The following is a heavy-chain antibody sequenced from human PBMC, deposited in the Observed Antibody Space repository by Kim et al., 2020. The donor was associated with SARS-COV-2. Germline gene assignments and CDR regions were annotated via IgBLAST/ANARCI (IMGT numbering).Heavy chain of an antibody. V-gene: IGHV3-7*01. Sequence: GGSLRLSCAASGFTFSSYWMSWVRQAPGKGLEWVANIKQDGSEKYYVDSVKGRFTISRDNAKNSLYLQMNSLRAEDTAVYYCARDTSSASSSWWFGLTTAREYFDYWGQGTLVTVSS. J-gene: IGHJ4*02. D-gene: IGHD6-13*01. CDR1: GFTFSSYW. CDR3: ARDTSSASSSWWFGLTTAREYFDY. CDR2: IKQDGSEK.